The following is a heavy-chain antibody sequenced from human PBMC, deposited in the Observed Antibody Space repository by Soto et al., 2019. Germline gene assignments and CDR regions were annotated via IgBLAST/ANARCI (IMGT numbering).Heavy chain of an antibody. CDR3: ARLKAGMDV. CDR1: GGSISSYY. J-gene: IGHJ6*02. Sequence: SETLSLTCTVSGGSISSYYWSWIRQPPGKGLEWIGYIYYSGSTNYNPSLKSRVTISVDRSKNQFSLKLSSVTAADTAVYYCARLKAGMDVWGQGTTVTVSS. V-gene: IGHV4-59*08. CDR2: IYYSGST.